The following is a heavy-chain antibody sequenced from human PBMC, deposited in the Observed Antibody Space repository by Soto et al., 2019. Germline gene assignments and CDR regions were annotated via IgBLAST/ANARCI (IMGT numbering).Heavy chain of an antibody. CDR3: ARDHVSAHLPYFDY. CDR1: GFTFSSYG. J-gene: IGHJ4*02. D-gene: IGHD3-10*02. CDR2: IWYDGSNK. Sequence: GGSLRLSCAASGFTFSSYGMHWVRQAPGKGLEWVAVIWYDGSNKYYADSVKGRFTISRDNSKNTLYLQMNSLRAEDTAVYYCARDHVSAHLPYFDYWGQGTLVTVSS. V-gene: IGHV3-33*01.